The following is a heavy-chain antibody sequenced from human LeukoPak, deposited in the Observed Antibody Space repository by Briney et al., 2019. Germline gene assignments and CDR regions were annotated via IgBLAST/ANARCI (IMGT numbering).Heavy chain of an antibody. Sequence: GGSLRLSCAASGFTFSGYDMHWVRQATGKGLEWVSAIGYGGDTHYSDSVKGRFTISRENAKNSLYLQMNSLGAGDTAVYYCARGNILTGYMYWGQGTLVTVSS. V-gene: IGHV3-13*04. J-gene: IGHJ4*02. CDR1: GFTFSGYD. CDR2: IGYGGDT. CDR3: ARGNILTGYMY. D-gene: IGHD3-9*01.